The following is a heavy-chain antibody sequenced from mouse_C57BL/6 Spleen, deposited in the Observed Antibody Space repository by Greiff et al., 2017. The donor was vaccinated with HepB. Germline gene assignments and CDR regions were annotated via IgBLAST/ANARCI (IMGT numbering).Heavy chain of an antibody. CDR2: IDPSDSET. D-gene: IGHD2-3*01. CDR1: GYTFTSYW. J-gene: IGHJ4*01. V-gene: IGHV1-52*01. CDR3: GRRGMGYYDMDY. Sequence: QVQLQQPGAELVRPGSSVKLSCKASGYTFTSYWMHWVKQRPIQGLEWIGNIDPSDSETHYNQKFKDKATLTVDKSSSTAYMPLSSLTSEDSAVYYCGRRGMGYYDMDYWGQGTSVTVSS.